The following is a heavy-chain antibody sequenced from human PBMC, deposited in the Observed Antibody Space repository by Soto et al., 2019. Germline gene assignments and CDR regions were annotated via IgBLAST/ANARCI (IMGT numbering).Heavy chain of an antibody. CDR2: INAGNGNT. Sequence: ASVKVSCKASGYTFTSYAMHWVRQAPGQRLEWMGWINAGNGNTKYSQKFQGRVTITRDTSASTAYMELSSLRSEDTAVYYCARDRGFGDNYDILTGYLDYWGQGTLVTVSS. CDR1: GYTFTSYA. D-gene: IGHD3-9*01. V-gene: IGHV1-3*01. CDR3: ARDRGFGDNYDILTGYLDY. J-gene: IGHJ4*02.